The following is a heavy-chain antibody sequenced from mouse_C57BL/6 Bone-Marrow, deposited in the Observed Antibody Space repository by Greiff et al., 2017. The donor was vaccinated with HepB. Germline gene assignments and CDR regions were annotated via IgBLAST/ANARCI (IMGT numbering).Heavy chain of an antibody. CDR1: GYTFTSYW. Sequence: QVQLQQPGAELVKPGASVKLSCKASGYTFTSYWMHWVKQRPGQGLEWIGMIHPNSGSTNYNEKFKSKATLTVDKSSSTAYMQLSSLTSEDSAVHYCARPPLITTVVGYFDYWGQGTTLTVSS. J-gene: IGHJ2*01. CDR2: IHPNSGST. V-gene: IGHV1-64*01. CDR3: ARPPLITTVVGYFDY. D-gene: IGHD1-1*01.